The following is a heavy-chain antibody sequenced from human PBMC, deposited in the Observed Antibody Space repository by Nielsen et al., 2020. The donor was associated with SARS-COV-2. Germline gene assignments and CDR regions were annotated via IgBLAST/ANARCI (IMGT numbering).Heavy chain of an antibody. CDR3: ARARGAHVITMIVVVDAFDI. Sequence: SETLSLTCAVYGGSFSAYYWSWIRQPPGKGLEWIGEINHSGGTNYNPSLKSRVTISVDTFKYQFSLKLNSVTAADTAVYYCARARGAHVITMIVVVDAFDIWGQGTMVTVSS. J-gene: IGHJ3*02. V-gene: IGHV4-34*01. CDR2: INHSGGT. CDR1: GGSFSAYY. D-gene: IGHD3-22*01.